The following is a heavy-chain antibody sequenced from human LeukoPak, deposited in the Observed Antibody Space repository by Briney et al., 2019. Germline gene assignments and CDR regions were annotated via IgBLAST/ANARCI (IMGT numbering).Heavy chain of an antibody. CDR1: GFTFSSYW. Sequence: GGSLRLSCAASGFTFSSYWMSWVRQAPGKGLEWVANVRQDGSEKYYVDSVKGRFTISRDNAKNSLYLQMNCLRAEDTAVYSCARDADYGAYSDSAFDIWGQGTMVTVSS. CDR2: VRQDGSEK. J-gene: IGHJ3*02. CDR3: ARDADYGAYSDSAFDI. D-gene: IGHD4-17*01. V-gene: IGHV3-7*01.